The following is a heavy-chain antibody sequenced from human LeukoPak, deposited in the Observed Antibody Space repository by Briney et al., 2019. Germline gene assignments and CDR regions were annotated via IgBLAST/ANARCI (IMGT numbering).Heavy chain of an antibody. D-gene: IGHD4-17*01. Sequence: SETLSLTCTVSGGSVSSGSYYWSWIRQPPGKGLEWIGYIYYSGSTNYNPSLKSRVTISVDTSKNQFSLKLSSVTAADTAVYYCARGAVTSSYYYYGTDVWGQGTTVTVSS. V-gene: IGHV4-61*01. J-gene: IGHJ6*02. CDR2: IYYSGST. CDR1: GGSVSSGSYY. CDR3: ARGAVTSSYYYYGTDV.